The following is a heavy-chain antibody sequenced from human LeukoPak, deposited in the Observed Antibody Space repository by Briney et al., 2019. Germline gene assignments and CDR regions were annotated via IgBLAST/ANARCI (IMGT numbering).Heavy chain of an antibody. Sequence: GGSLRLSCAASGFTFNRYAIHRVRQAPGKGLEWVAVISNDGGIKDYADSVKGRFTISRDNSKSTLHLQLNSLRSEDTAVYYCAKDQSYFDPSAYQGPIDYWGQGALVTVSS. CDR1: GFTFNRYA. D-gene: IGHD3-9*01. V-gene: IGHV3-30*18. J-gene: IGHJ4*02. CDR2: ISNDGGIK. CDR3: AKDQSYFDPSAYQGPIDY.